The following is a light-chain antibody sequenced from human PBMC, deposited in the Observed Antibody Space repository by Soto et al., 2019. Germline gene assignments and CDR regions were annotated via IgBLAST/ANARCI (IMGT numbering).Light chain of an antibody. Sequence: QSVLTQPRSESGTPGQRVTISWSGSSSNIGRNTVNWYQHLPGTAPKLLTYSNNQRPSGVPDRFSGSKSGTSASLALSGLQSEDEADYYCAAWDESLNGYVLGTVTKVTVL. CDR3: AAWDESLNGYV. CDR1: SSNIGRNT. J-gene: IGLJ1*01. CDR2: SNN. V-gene: IGLV1-44*01.